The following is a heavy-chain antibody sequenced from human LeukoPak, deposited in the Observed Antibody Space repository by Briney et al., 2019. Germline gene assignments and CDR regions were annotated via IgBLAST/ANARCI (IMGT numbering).Heavy chain of an antibody. V-gene: IGHV3-30-3*01. CDR3: ARDFPGWAYYDFWSGYYGTLDY. D-gene: IGHD3-3*01. CDR2: ISSDGSNK. Sequence: GGSLRLSCAASGFTFSSFTMHWVRQAPGKGLRWMAVISSDGSNKYYADSVKGRFTVSRDNSNNTLYLQMNSLRAEDTAVYYCARDFPGWAYYDFWSGYYGTLDYWGQGTLVTVSS. J-gene: IGHJ4*02. CDR1: GFTFSSFT.